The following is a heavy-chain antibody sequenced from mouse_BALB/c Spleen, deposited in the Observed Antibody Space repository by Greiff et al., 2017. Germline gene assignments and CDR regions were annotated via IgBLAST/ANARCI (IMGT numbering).Heavy chain of an antibody. Sequence: EVHLVESGPSLVKPSQTLSLTCSVTGDSITSGYWNWIRKFPGNKLEYMGYISYSGSTYYNPSLKSRISITRDTSKNQYYLQLNSVTTEDTATYYCARKGNDGYGYYAMDYWGQGTSVTVSS. D-gene: IGHD1-2*01. CDR2: ISYSGST. V-gene: IGHV3-8*02. J-gene: IGHJ4*01. CDR3: ARKGNDGYGYYAMDY. CDR1: GDSITSGY.